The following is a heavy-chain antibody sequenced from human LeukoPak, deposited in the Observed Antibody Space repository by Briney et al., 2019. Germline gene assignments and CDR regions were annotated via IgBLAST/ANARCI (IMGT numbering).Heavy chain of an antibody. V-gene: IGHV6-1*01. CDR2: TYYRSKWYN. CDR1: GDSVSTNSAA. D-gene: IGHD1-26*01. CDR3: ARATERYFDY. Sequence: SQTLSLTCAISGDSVSTNSAAWNWIRQSPSRGLEWLGRTYYRSKWYNDYAVSVKSRITINADTSKNHCSLQLSSVTPEDTAVYYCARATERYFDYWGQGTLVTVSS. J-gene: IGHJ4*02.